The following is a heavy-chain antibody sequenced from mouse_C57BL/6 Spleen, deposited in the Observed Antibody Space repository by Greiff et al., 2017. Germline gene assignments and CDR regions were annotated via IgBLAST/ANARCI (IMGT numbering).Heavy chain of an antibody. CDR2: IDPENGDT. CDR1: GFNIKDDY. Sequence: EVKLVESGAELVRPGASVKLSCTASGFNIKDDYMHWVKQRPEQGLAWIGWIDPENGDTEYASKFQGKATITADTSSNTAYLQLSSLTSEDTAVYDCTTLYGNFHFDYWGQGTTLTVSS. CDR3: TTLYGNFHFDY. D-gene: IGHD2-1*01. V-gene: IGHV14-4*01. J-gene: IGHJ2*01.